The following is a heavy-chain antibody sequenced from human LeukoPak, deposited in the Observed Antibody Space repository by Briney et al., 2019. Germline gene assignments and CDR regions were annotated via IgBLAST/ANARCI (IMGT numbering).Heavy chain of an antibody. V-gene: IGHV5-51*01. J-gene: IGHJ5*02. CDR1: GYSFTSYW. CDR3: ARVDRARNWFDP. D-gene: IGHD1-14*01. CDR2: IYPGDSDT. Sequence: GESLKISCQGSGYSFTSYWIAWVRQLPGKGPEWKGIIYPGDSDTRYSPSFQGQVTISADKSIRTAYLQWISLKASDTAMYYCARVDRARNWFDPWGQGTLVTVSS.